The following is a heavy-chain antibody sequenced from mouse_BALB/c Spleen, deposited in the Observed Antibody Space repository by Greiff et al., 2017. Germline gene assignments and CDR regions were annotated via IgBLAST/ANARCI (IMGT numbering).Heavy chain of an antibody. D-gene: IGHD2-1*01. CDR2: ILPGSGST. J-gene: IGHJ4*01. Sequence: QVQLKESGAELMKPGASVKISCKATGYTFSSYWIEWVKQRPGHGLEWIGEILPGSGSTNYNEKFKGKATFTADTSSNTAYMQLSSLTSEDSAVYYCARSNYGKGGAMDYWGQGTSVTVSS. CDR1: GYTFSSYW. CDR3: ARSNYGKGGAMDY. V-gene: IGHV1-9*01.